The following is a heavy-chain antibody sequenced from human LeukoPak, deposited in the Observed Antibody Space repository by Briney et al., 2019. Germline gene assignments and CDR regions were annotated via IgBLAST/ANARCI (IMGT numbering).Heavy chain of an antibody. CDR3: ARDDGMAIGEFHYFDL. CDR1: GGTFSSYA. Sequence: VASVKVSCKASGGTFSSYAISWVRQAPGQGLEWMGWINPSSGGTNYAQKFQGRVTMTRDTSISTAYMELSELRSDDTAVYYCARDDGMAIGEFHYFDLWGQGTLVTVSS. D-gene: IGHD3-10*01. V-gene: IGHV1-2*02. CDR2: INPSSGGT. J-gene: IGHJ4*02.